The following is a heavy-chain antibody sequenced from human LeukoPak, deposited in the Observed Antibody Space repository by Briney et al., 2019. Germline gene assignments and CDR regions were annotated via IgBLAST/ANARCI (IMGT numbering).Heavy chain of an antibody. D-gene: IGHD3-10*01. CDR1: GFSFSSYE. V-gene: IGHV3-48*03. J-gene: IGHJ6*03. Sequence: GGSLRLSCAGSGFSFSSYEMNWVRQAPGKGLEWISYISGSGTVTHYADSVRGRFTISRDNAKNSLDLQMNSLRAEDTAVYYCARVEYGSGSNYYYYYYMDVWGKGTTVTISS. CDR2: ISGSGTVT. CDR3: ARVEYGSGSNYYYYYYMDV.